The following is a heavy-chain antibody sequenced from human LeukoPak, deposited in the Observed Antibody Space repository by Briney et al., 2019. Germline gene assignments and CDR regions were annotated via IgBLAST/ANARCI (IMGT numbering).Heavy chain of an antibody. CDR1: GGTFSSYA. Sequence: ASVKVSCKASGGTFSSYAICWVRQAPGQGLEWMGGIIPIFGTANYAQKFQGRVTITADESTSTAYMELSSLRSEDTAVYYRARPRWGSGWYYFDYWGQGTLVTVSS. V-gene: IGHV1-69*13. D-gene: IGHD6-19*01. CDR2: IIPIFGTA. CDR3: ARPRWGSGWYYFDY. J-gene: IGHJ4*02.